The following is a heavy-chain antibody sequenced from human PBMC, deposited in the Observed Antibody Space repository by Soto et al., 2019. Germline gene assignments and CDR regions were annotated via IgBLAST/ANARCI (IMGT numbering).Heavy chain of an antibody. CDR3: ARVLNDLRFYYGMDV. V-gene: IGHV4-31*03. CDR1: GGSINSDSYY. Sequence: QVQLQESGPRLVTPSQTLSLTCTVSGGSINSDSYYWTWIRHHPVKGLEWIGYIFYTGSTYFNPSLESRLTXXMDTSKNQFSLNLRSVTAADTAVYYCARVLNDLRFYYGMDVWGQGTTVTVSS. D-gene: IGHD3-3*01. J-gene: IGHJ6*02. CDR2: IFYTGST.